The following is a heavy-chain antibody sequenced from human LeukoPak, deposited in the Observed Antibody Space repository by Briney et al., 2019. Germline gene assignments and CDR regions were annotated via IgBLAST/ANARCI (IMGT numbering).Heavy chain of an antibody. D-gene: IGHD7-27*01. CDR1: GGSISSGLYY. Sequence: PSETLSLTCTVSGGSISSGLYYWSWIRQPAGKGVEWIGRIYTSGSTNYNPSLKSRVTISLDTSKNQFSLKLSSVTAADTAVYYCARKRPWGLSRYFDYWGQGTLVTVSS. V-gene: IGHV4-61*02. J-gene: IGHJ4*02. CDR2: IYTSGST. CDR3: ARKRPWGLSRYFDY.